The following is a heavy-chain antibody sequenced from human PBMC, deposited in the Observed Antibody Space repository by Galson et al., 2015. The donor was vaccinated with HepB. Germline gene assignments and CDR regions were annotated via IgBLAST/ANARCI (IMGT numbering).Heavy chain of an antibody. CDR3: ARSDCSSTSCYLLGKGNYYYYGMDV. Sequence: SLRLSCAASGFTFSSYSMNWVRQAPGKGLEWVSSISSSSSYIYYADSVKGRFTISRDNAKNSLYLQMNSLRAEDTAVYYCARSDCSSTSCYLLGKGNYYYYGMDVWGQGTTVTVSS. CDR2: ISSSSSYI. CDR1: GFTFSSYS. V-gene: IGHV3-21*01. J-gene: IGHJ6*02. D-gene: IGHD2-2*01.